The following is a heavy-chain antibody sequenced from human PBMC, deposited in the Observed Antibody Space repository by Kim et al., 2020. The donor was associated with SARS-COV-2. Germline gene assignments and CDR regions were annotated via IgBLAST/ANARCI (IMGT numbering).Heavy chain of an antibody. D-gene: IGHD1-26*01. J-gene: IGHJ1*01. Sequence: GGSLRLSCVVSGFMFNKYYMSWVRQAPGKGPEWVANVNQDASERNHVDSVKGRFTISRDNTNNILYLQMNSLRVEDTATYYCVRGEKWVHWGQGTLVTVSS. CDR3: VRGEKWVH. CDR1: GFMFNKYY. CDR2: VNQDASER. V-gene: IGHV3-7*03.